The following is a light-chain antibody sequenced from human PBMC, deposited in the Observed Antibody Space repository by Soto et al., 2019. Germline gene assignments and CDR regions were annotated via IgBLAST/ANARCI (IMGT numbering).Light chain of an antibody. V-gene: IGKV1-39*01. CDR3: EQSYSTPT. CDR2: AGS. Sequence: DIQMTQSPSSMSDSVGDRATVTCRASQSISIYLNWYQQKPGKAPILLVYAGSSLQGGVPSRFGGSGSGTDFTLTITSLQPEDFATYYCEQSYSTPTVGGGTKV. CDR1: QSISIY. J-gene: IGKJ4*01.